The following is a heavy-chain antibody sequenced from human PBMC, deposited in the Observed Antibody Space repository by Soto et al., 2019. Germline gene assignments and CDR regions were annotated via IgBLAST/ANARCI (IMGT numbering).Heavy chain of an antibody. CDR3: ASVRGGYYYAMDV. D-gene: IGHD3-10*02. CDR2: VYNNGQT. Sequence: SETLSLTCTVAGGSMTRSGYYWGWIRQPPGNELQYIGSVYNNGQTYYNPSLTSPVTISIDTSKNQFSLSLRSVTAADTAVYYWASVRGGYYYAMDVWGQGTTVTVSS. J-gene: IGHJ6*01. V-gene: IGHV4-39*07. CDR1: GGSMTRSGYY.